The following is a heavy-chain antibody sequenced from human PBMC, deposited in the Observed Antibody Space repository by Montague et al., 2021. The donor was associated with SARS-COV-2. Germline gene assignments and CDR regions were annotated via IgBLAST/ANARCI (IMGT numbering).Heavy chain of an antibody. CDR1: GFTFSTNL. Sequence: FRRLSWAASGFTFSTNLMSWVRQAPGKGLEWVANIKQDGSDKFYVDSVKGRFTLSTDNAKNSVYLQMDGLRPEDTAVYYCARDFYYYMDVWGKGTTVTVSS. J-gene: IGHJ6*03. CDR3: ARDFYYYMDV. CDR2: IKQDGSDK. V-gene: IGHV3-7*01.